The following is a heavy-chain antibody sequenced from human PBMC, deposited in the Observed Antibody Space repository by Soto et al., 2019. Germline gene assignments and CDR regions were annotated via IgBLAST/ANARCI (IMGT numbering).Heavy chain of an antibody. V-gene: IGHV4-59*01. CDR1: GGSISTYG. Sequence: SETLSLTCTVSGGSISTYGWSWIRQPPGKGLEWIGFIYYTGSTNYNPSLKSRVTLSLDTSKNQFSLKLSSVTAADTAVYYCARASSCAYDSCAFDPWGQGTLVTVSS. CDR3: ARASSCAYDSCAFDP. CDR2: IYYTGST. J-gene: IGHJ5*02. D-gene: IGHD3-16*01.